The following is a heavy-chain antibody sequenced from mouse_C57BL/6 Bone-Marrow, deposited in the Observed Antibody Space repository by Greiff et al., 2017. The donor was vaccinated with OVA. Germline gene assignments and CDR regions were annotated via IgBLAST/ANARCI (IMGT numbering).Heavy chain of an antibody. CDR2: ISSGGSYN. CDR1: GFTFSSYG. CDR3: ARQTAQATFPIDY. Sequence: EVKLVESGGDLVKPGGSLKLSCAASGFTFSSYGMSWVRQTPDKRLEWVATISSGGSYNYYPDSVKGRFTISRDNAKNTLYLQMSSLKSEDTAMYDCARQTAQATFPIDYWGQGTTLTVSS. J-gene: IGHJ2*01. D-gene: IGHD3-2*02. V-gene: IGHV5-6*02.